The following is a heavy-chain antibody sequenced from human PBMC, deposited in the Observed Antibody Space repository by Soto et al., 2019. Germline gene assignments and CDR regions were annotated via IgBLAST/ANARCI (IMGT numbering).Heavy chain of an antibody. CDR1: GFTFSDYY. Sequence: QVQLVESGGGLVKPGGSLRLSCAASGFTFSDYYMSWIRQAPGKGLEWVSYISSSSSYTNYADSVKGRFTISRDNAKNTLYLQMNSLRDEDTAVDYCARVPSCGGDCYSDYWGQGTLVTVSS. D-gene: IGHD2-21*02. CDR3: ARVPSCGGDCYSDY. J-gene: IGHJ4*02. CDR2: ISSSSSYT. V-gene: IGHV3-11*05.